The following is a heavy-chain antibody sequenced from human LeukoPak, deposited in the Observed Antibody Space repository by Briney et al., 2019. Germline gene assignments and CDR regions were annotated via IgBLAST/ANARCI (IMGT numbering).Heavy chain of an antibody. V-gene: IGHV6-1*01. J-gene: IGHJ5*01. Sequence: SQTLSLTCAISGDSVSSKNGAWNWIRQSPSGVLEWLGRTYYRSKWYDEYADSVKGRVTISPDTSKNQFSLHVYSVTPEDTAVYYCARDLGTSGWYTFDFWGQGTLVTVSS. CDR1: GDSVSSKNGA. CDR2: TYYRSKWYD. D-gene: IGHD6-19*01. CDR3: ARDLGTSGWYTFDF.